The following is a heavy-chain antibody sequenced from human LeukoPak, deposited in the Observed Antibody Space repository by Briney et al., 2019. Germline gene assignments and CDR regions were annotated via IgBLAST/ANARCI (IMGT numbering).Heavy chain of an antibody. D-gene: IGHD3-16*01. CDR3: ARWGINAFDY. CDR1: GGSIISYY. J-gene: IGHJ4*02. CDR2: IYYTGST. V-gene: IGHV4-59*01. Sequence: SETLSLTCTASGGSIISYYWTWIRQPPGKGLEWIGYIYYTGSTNYNHSLKSRVTISLDTSKNQFSLKLSSVTAADTAVYYCARWGINAFDYWGQGTLVTVSS.